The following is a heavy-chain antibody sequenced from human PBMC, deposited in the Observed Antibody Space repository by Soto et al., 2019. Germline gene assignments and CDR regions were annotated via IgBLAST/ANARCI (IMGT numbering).Heavy chain of an antibody. Sequence: QVQLQESGPGLVKPSETLSLTCTVSGGSISSYYWSWIRQPPGKGLEWIGYIYYSGSTNYNPSLKSRVTTSVNTSKNQFSLKLSSVTAADTAVDYCARVGGGAFDIWGQGTMVTVSS. V-gene: IGHV4-59*01. CDR3: ARVGGGAFDI. CDR1: GGSISSYY. D-gene: IGHD3-16*01. J-gene: IGHJ3*02. CDR2: IYYSGST.